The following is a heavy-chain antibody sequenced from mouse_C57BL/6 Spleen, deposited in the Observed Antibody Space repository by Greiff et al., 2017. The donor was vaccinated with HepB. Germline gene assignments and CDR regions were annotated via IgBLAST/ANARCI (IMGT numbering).Heavy chain of an antibody. CDR3: AREGLSWGSSPWFAY. Sequence: VQLQQPGTELVRPGASVKLSCKASGYTFTSYWMHWVKQRPGQGLEWIGNINPSNGGTNYNEKFKSKATLTVDKSSSTAYMQLSSLTSEDSAVYYCAREGLSWGSSPWFAYWGQGTLVTVSA. J-gene: IGHJ3*01. V-gene: IGHV1-53*01. CDR2: INPSNGGT. D-gene: IGHD1-1*01. CDR1: GYTFTSYW.